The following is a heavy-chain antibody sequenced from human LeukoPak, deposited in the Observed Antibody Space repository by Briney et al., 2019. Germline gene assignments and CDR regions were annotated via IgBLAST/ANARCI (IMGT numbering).Heavy chain of an antibody. J-gene: IGHJ4*02. D-gene: IGHD3-10*01. CDR2: ISGSGGST. Sequence: GGSLRLSCAASGFTFSSYGMSWVRQAPGKGLEWVSGISGSGGSTYYADAVKGRFTISRDNAENSLYLQMNSLRAEDTAVYYCARKDEHYGSGSFSYWGQGTLVTVSS. V-gene: IGHV3-23*01. CDR1: GFTFSSYG. CDR3: ARKDEHYGSGSFSY.